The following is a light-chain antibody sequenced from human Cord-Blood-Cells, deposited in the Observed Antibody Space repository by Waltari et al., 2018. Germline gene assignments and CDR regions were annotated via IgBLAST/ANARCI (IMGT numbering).Light chain of an antibody. V-gene: IGLV2-14*04. CDR3: SSYTSSSTLV. Sequence: SLSRAPGQWNPIPCSLSTRTVGDDNYFHWYQQHPGKAPKLVIYDVSNRPSWVSNRFSGSKSGNTASLTISGLQAEDEADYYCSSYTSSSTLVFGGGTKLTVL. CDR1: TRTVGDDNY. J-gene: IGLJ3*02. CDR2: DVS.